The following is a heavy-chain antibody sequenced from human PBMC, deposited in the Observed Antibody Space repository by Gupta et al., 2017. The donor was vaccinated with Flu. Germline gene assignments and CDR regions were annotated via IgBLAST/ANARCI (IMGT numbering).Heavy chain of an antibody. D-gene: IGHD1-26*01. V-gene: IGHV4-61*02. Sequence: QLQLQESGPGLVKPSETLSLTCTVPGGSISRGRYYWSWIRQPAGKGVEWIGRIYTRGSTNYTPSLKSRVTISVDTTKCQFSLKLSSVSAEDTDVYYCAREAAQDHKLDVGASNWFDPWGQGTLVTVSS. CDR2: IYTRGST. J-gene: IGHJ5*02. CDR3: AREAAQDHKLDVGASNWFDP. CDR1: GGSISRGRYY.